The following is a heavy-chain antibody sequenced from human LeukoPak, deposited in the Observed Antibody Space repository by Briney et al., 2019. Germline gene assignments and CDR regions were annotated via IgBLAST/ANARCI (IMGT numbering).Heavy chain of an antibody. CDR2: IYYSGST. J-gene: IGHJ6*02. D-gene: IGHD1-26*01. V-gene: IGHV4-39*01. CDR3: ARLDGSGSYYYYYYAMDV. Sequence: PSETLSLTCTVSGGSISSSTYFWGWIRQPPGKGLEWIGSIYYSGSTYYNPSLKSRVTISVDTSKNQFSLKLSSVTDADTAVYYCARLDGSGSYYYYYYAMDVRGQGTTVTVSS. CDR1: GGSISSSTYF.